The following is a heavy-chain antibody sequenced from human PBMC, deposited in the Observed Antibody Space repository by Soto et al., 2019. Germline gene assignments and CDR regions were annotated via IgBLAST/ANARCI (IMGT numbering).Heavy chain of an antibody. CDR2: IYYTGST. CDR3: ARRRAAGSADY. J-gene: IGHJ4*02. V-gene: IGHV4-39*01. D-gene: IGHD6-13*01. Sequence: QLQLQESGPGLVKPSETLSLTCTVSGGSIISSSYYWGWIRQPPGKGLEWIGSIYYTGSTYYNPSLRGRVTISVDTSKNQFSLKLSSVTAADTAVYYCARRRAAGSADYWGQGTLVTVS. CDR1: GGSIISSSYY.